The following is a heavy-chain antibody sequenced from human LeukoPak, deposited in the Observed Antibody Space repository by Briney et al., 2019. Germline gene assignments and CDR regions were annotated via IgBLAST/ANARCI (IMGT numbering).Heavy chain of an antibody. CDR3: ALLTTVTTWDY. D-gene: IGHD4-17*01. Sequence: ESGPTLVNPTQPLTLTFTFSGFSLSTSGVGVGWIRQPPGKALEWLALIYWNDDKRYSPSLKSRLTITKDTSKNQVVLTMTNMDPVDTATYYCALLTTVTTWDYWGQGTLVTVSS. V-gene: IGHV2-5*01. CDR2: IYWNDDK. CDR1: GFSLSTSGVG. J-gene: IGHJ4*02.